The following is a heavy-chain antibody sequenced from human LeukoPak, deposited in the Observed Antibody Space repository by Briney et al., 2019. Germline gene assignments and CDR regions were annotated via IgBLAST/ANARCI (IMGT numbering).Heavy chain of an antibody. CDR1: GFTFSSYA. V-gene: IGHV3-23*01. J-gene: IGHJ6*03. CDR3: AKDGAGSEPYYYYYMDV. CDR2: ISGSGGST. Sequence: GGSLRLSCAASGFTFSSYAMSWVRQAPGEGLEWVSAISGSGGSTYYADSVKGRFTISRDNSKNTLYLQMNSLRAEDTAVYYCAKDGAGSEPYYYYYMDVWGKGTTVTVSS. D-gene: IGHD3-16*01.